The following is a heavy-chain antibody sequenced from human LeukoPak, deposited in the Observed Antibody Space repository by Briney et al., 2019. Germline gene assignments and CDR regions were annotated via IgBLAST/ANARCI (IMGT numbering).Heavy chain of an antibody. V-gene: IGHV4-39*07. CDR2: IYHSGST. Sequence: SETLSLTCTVSGGSISSSSYYWGWIRQPPGKGLEWIGSIYHSGSTYYNPSLKSRVTISVDTSKNQFSLKLSSVTAADTAVYYCARGGSESVDYWGQGTLVTVSS. CDR1: GGSISSSSYY. CDR3: ARGGSESVDY. J-gene: IGHJ4*02.